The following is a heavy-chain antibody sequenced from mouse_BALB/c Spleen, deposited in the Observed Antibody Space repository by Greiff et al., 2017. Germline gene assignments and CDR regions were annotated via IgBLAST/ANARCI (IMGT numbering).Heavy chain of an antibody. J-gene: IGHJ3*01. CDR3: ARDRGGYPPAWFAY. CDR2: ISDGGSYT. V-gene: IGHV5-4*02. CDR1: GFTFSDYY. D-gene: IGHD3-1*01. Sequence: DVKLVESGGGLVKPGGSLKLSCAASGFTFSDYYMYWVRQTPEKRLEWVATISDGGSYTYYPDSVKGRFTISRDNAKNNLYLQMSSLKSEDTAMYYCARDRGGYPPAWFAYWGQGTLVTVSA.